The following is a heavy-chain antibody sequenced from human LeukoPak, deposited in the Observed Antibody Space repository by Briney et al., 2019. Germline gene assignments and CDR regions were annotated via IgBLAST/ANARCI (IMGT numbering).Heavy chain of an antibody. CDR3: ARSPPRSITGMFAPYYFDY. V-gene: IGHV3-66*02. J-gene: IGHJ4*02. CDR1: GFTVSSNY. CDR2: IYSGGST. D-gene: IGHD1-20*01. Sequence: GGSLRLSCAASGFTVSSNYMSWVRQAPGKGLEWVSVIYSGGSTYYADSVKGRFTISRDNSKNTLYLQMNSLGAEDTAVYYCARSPPRSITGMFAPYYFDYWGQGTLVTVSS.